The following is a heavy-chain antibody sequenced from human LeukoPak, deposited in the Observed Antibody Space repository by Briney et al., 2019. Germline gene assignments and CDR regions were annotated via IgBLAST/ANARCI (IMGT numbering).Heavy chain of an antibody. J-gene: IGHJ4*02. Sequence: ASVKVSCKASGYTFTNYYIHWVRQAPGQGLEWVGMINPSGGRTSYAQRFQGRVTITADESTSTAYMELSSLRSEDTAVYYCAREMQDYYDSSGYRHPYFDYWGQGTLVTVSS. V-gene: IGHV1-46*01. CDR3: AREMQDYYDSSGYRHPYFDY. CDR1: GYTFTNYY. CDR2: INPSGGRT. D-gene: IGHD3-22*01.